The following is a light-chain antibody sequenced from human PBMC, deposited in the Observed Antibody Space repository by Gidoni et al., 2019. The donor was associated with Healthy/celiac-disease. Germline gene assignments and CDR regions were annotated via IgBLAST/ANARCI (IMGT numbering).Light chain of an antibody. V-gene: IGLV3-21*04. Sequence: SYVLTQPPSVSVAPGKTATITCGGTKIGRKSVHWYQQKPGQAPVLVIYYDSDRPSGIPERFSGANSGNTATLTISRVEAGDEADYYCQVWDSSSDLVVFGGGTKLTVL. J-gene: IGLJ2*01. CDR1: KIGRKS. CDR2: YDS. CDR3: QVWDSSSDLVV.